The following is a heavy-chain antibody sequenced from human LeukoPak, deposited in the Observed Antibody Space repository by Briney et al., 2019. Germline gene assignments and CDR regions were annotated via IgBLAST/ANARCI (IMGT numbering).Heavy chain of an antibody. CDR2: INHSGST. CDR3: ARRRRDHYDSSGYYSLLGYSDY. D-gene: IGHD3-22*01. V-gene: IGHV4-39*07. CDR1: GASITSSNYY. J-gene: IGHJ4*02. Sequence: PSETLSLTCAVSGASITSSNYYWGWVRQSPGKGLEWIGEINHSGSTNYNPSLKSRVTISVDTSKNQFSLKLSSVTAADTAVYYCARRRRDHYDSSGYYSLLGYSDYWGQGTLVTVSS.